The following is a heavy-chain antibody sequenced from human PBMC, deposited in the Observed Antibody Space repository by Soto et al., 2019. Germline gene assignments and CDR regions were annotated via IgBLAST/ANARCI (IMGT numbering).Heavy chain of an antibody. Sequence: EVQLVESGGGFVQPGGSLRLSCAASGFIFSDFWMTWVRQSPGKGLEWVANMNSDGTVINYADSVKGRFTISRDNAEKSLYLQMNSLRAEDTAVFYCARHGHYCMDVWGRGTTVTVSS. J-gene: IGHJ6*04. V-gene: IGHV3-7*01. CDR1: GFIFSDFW. CDR2: MNSDGTVI. CDR3: ARHGHYCMDV.